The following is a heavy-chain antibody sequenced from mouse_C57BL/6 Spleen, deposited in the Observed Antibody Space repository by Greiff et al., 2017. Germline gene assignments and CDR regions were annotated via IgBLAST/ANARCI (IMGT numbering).Heavy chain of an antibody. CDR2: IYPRDGST. J-gene: IGHJ4*01. V-gene: IGHV1-78*01. CDR1: GYSFTDHT. CDR3: ARRGYSNYFYAMGY. Sequence: VQLQQSDAELVKPGASVKISCKVSGYSFTDHTIHWIKQGPEQGLEWIGYIYPRDGSTKYNEKFSGKSTLTADKSSSTAYMQLNSLTSEDSAVYFCARRGYSNYFYAMGYWGQGTSVTVSS. D-gene: IGHD2-5*01.